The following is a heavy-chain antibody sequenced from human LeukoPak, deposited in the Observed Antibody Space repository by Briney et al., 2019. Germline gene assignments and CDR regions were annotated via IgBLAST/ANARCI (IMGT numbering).Heavy chain of an antibody. V-gene: IGHV3-23*01. Sequence: GGSLRPSCAASGFTFSSYAMSWVRQAPGKGLEWVSSFSASGDDTYYADSVKGRFTISRDNSRNTLYLQLNSLRADDTAVYYCAKIGPHWYFDLWGRGTLVTVSS. CDR2: FSASGDDT. CDR3: AKIGPHWYFDL. J-gene: IGHJ2*01. CDR1: GFTFSSYA. D-gene: IGHD3-16*01.